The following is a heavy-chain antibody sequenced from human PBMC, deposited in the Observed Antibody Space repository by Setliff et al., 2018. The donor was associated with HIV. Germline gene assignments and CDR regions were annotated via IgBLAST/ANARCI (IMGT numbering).Heavy chain of an antibody. CDR3: ARMAAAGRGHYYYYVDV. Sequence: PSETLSLTCDVSGYSISRGMYWGWIRQPAGKGLEWVGRIYASGITNYNPSLKSRVTISVDTSKNQFSLKLSSVTAADTAVYFCARMAAAGRGHYYYYVDVWGKGTTVTVSS. CDR2: IYASGIT. J-gene: IGHJ6*03. CDR1: GYSISRGMY. V-gene: IGHV4-38-2*01. D-gene: IGHD6-13*01.